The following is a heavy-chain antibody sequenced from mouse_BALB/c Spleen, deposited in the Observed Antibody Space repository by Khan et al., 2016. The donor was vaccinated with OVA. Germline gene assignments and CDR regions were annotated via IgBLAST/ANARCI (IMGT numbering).Heavy chain of an antibody. Sequence: EVQLQESGGGLVQPGGSRKLSCVASGFTFSNFGMHWVRQAPEKGLEWVAYISGDSSTIYYTDTVKGRFTISRDNPKNTLFLQLTSLGSDGMAMYYCARSFFYGYYFDQWGQGTTLTVSS. D-gene: IGHD1-1*01. CDR2: ISGDSSTI. J-gene: IGHJ2*01. V-gene: IGHV5-17*02. CDR3: ARSFFYGYYFDQ. CDR1: GFTFSNFG.